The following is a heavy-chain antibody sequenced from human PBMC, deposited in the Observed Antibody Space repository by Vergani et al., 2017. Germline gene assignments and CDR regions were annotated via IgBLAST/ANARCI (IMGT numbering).Heavy chain of an antibody. J-gene: IGHJ4*02. CDR1: GFTFSSYG. CDR2: ISHDGSNK. Sequence: VQLVESGGGLVKPGGSLRLSCAASGFTFSSYGMHWVRQAPGKGLEWVAVISHDGSNKYYAASVKGRFSISRDNSKNTLFLQMNSLRAEDTAVYYCAKGGYFYDGSGFYFWGQGTLVTVSS. V-gene: IGHV3-30*18. D-gene: IGHD3-22*01. CDR3: AKGGYFYDGSGFYF.